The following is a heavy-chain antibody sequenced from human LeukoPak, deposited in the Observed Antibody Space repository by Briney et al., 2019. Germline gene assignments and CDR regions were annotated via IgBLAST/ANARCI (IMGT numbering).Heavy chain of an antibody. CDR3: AKDFYWAFDY. CDR1: GFTFSHYG. CDR2: IRYDESDK. V-gene: IGHV3-30*02. J-gene: IGHJ4*02. Sequence: GRSLRLSCATSGFTFSHYGMHWVRQPPGRGLDWVAHIRYDESDKYYADSVKGRFTISRDISKNTVYLQMNSLRVEDTAVYYCAKDFYWAFDYWGQGTLVTVSS. D-gene: IGHD2-8*02.